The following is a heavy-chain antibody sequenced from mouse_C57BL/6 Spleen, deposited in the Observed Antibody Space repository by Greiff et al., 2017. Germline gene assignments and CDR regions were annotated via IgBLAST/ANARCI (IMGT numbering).Heavy chain of an antibody. J-gene: IGHJ2*01. V-gene: IGHV1-20*01. Sequence: EVKLMESGPELVKPGDSVKISCKASGYSFTGYVMNWVMQSHGKSLEWIGSIYPYNGDTFYNQKFKGKATLTVDKSSSTAHMELRSLTSEDSAVYYCARSGMIRCYFDYWGQGTTLTVSS. D-gene: IGHD2-4*01. CDR3: ARSGMIRCYFDY. CDR2: IYPYNGDT. CDR1: GYSFTGYV.